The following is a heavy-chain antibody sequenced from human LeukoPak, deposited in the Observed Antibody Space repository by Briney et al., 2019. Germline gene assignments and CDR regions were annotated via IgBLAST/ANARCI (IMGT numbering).Heavy chain of an antibody. J-gene: IGHJ4*02. D-gene: IGHD4-17*01. CDR2: IIPILGVA. V-gene: IGHV1-69*04. CDR1: RGTFSSYA. CDR3: ARPSVLGPNTDY. Sequence: GASVKVSCKASRGTFSSYAISWVRQAPGQGLEWMGRIIPILGVANYAQKFQGRVTITADKSTSTAYMELSSLRSEDTAVYYCARPSVLGPNTDYWGQGTLLTVSS.